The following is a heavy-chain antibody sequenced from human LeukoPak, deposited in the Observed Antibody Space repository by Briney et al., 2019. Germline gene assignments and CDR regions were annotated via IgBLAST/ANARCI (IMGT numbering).Heavy chain of an antibody. J-gene: IGHJ4*02. D-gene: IGHD3-22*01. V-gene: IGHV3-23*01. CDR2: ISGSGGST. CDR3: AINAKTYYYDSSGSYYFDY. Sequence: GGSLRLSCAASGFTFSSYAMSWVRQAPGKGLEWVSAISGSGGSTYYADSVKGRFTISRDNSKNTLYLQMNSLRAEDTAVYYRAINAKTYYYDSSGSYYFDYWGQGTLVTVSS. CDR1: GFTFSSYA.